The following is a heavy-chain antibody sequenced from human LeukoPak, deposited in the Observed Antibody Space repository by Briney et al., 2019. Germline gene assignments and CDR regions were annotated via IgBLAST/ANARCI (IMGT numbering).Heavy chain of an antibody. CDR1: GGSISSSSYY. CDR3: ATMVRGVITNIDY. D-gene: IGHD3-10*01. Sequence: SSETLSLTCTVSGGSISSSSYYWGWIRQPPGKGLEWIGSIYYSGSTYYNPSLKSRVTISVDTSKNQFSLKLSSVTAADTAVYYYATMVRGVITNIDYWGQGTLVTVSS. J-gene: IGHJ4*02. V-gene: IGHV4-39*01. CDR2: IYYSGST.